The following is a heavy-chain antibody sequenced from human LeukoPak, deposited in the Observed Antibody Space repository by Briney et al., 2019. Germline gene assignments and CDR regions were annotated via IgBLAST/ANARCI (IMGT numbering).Heavy chain of an antibody. Sequence: AGSLRLSCAASGFTFSSYEMNWVRQAPGKGLEWVSYISSSGSTIYYADSVKGRFTISRDNAKNSLYLQMNSLRAEDTAVYYCARVGQLWLLGAFDIWGQGTMVTVSS. V-gene: IGHV3-48*03. D-gene: IGHD5-18*01. CDR1: GFTFSSYE. CDR2: ISSSGSTI. J-gene: IGHJ3*02. CDR3: ARVGQLWLLGAFDI.